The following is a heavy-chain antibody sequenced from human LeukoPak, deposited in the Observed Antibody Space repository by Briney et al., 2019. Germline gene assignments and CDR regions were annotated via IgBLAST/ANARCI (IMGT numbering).Heavy chain of an antibody. D-gene: IGHD6-6*01. V-gene: IGHV5-51*01. J-gene: IGHJ5*02. CDR2: IYPGDSDT. Sequence: GESLKISCKGSGYSFTSYWIGWVRQMPGKGLEWMGIIYPGDSDTRYSPSFQGQVTISADKSISTAYLQWSSLKASDTAMYYCARHPGYSSSPSNWFDPWGQGTLVTVSS. CDR1: GYSFTSYW. CDR3: ARHPGYSSSPSNWFDP.